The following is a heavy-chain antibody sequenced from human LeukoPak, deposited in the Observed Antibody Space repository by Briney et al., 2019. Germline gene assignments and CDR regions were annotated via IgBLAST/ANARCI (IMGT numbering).Heavy chain of an antibody. V-gene: IGHV1-69*05. D-gene: IGHD6-13*01. J-gene: IGHJ3*02. CDR2: IIPIFGTA. CDR3: ASLAAAASPSAFDI. Sequence: SVKVSCKASGGTFSSYAISWVRQAPGQGLEWMGGIIPIFGTANYAQKFQGRVTITTDESTSTAYMELSSLRSEDTAVYYCASLAAAASPSAFDIWGQGTMVTVSS. CDR1: GGTFSSYA.